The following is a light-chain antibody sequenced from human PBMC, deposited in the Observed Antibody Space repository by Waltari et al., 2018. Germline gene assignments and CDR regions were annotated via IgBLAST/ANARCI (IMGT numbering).Light chain of an antibody. Sequence: QSVLTQSPSASGTPGQRVTISCSGSSSNIGANYVYWYQQFPGTAPRLLIYRSYRRPSGGPDRFSGSKSGTAASLAISGVRSEDEADYYCATWDDSLNAWVFGGGTRLTAL. CDR1: SSNIGANY. V-gene: IGLV1-47*01. J-gene: IGLJ3*02. CDR3: ATWDDSLNAWV. CDR2: RSY.